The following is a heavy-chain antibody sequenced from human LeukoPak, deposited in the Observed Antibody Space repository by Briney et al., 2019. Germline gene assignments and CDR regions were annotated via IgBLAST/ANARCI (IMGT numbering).Heavy chain of an antibody. CDR1: GGNFSTYA. CDR3: ARERDFWSGYHYYMDV. Sequence: SVKVSCKASGGNFSTYAITWVRQAPGQGLEWMGGIIPIFGTANFAQKFQGRVTITADKSTTAAYMEVSSLRSEDTAVYYCARERDFWSGYHYYMDVWGKGTTVTVSS. V-gene: IGHV1-69*06. J-gene: IGHJ6*03. CDR2: IIPIFGTA. D-gene: IGHD3-3*01.